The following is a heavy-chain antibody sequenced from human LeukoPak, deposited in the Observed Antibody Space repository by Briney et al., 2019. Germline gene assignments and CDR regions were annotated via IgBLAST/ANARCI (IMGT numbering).Heavy chain of an antibody. CDR1: GFTFSNYA. D-gene: IGHD3-16*01. CDR3: ARGGGLDV. CDR2: IWYDGSNK. V-gene: IGHV3-33*08. J-gene: IGHJ6*02. Sequence: GGSLRLSCAASGFTFSNYAMSWVRQAPGKGLEWVAVIWYDGSNKYYADSVKGRFTISRDNAKNSLYLQMSNLRAEDTAVYFCARGGGLDVWGQGATVTVSS.